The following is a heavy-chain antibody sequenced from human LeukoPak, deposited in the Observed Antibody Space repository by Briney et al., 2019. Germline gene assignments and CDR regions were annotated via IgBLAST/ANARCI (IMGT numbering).Heavy chain of an antibody. CDR3: AKGRIAARHLFDY. V-gene: IGHV3-66*01. CDR2: IYSGGST. CDR1: GFTVSSNY. Sequence: GGSLRLSCAASGFTVSSNYMSWVRQAPGKGLEWVSVIYSGGSTYYADSVKGRFTISRDNSKNTLYLQMNSLRAEDTAVYYCAKGRIAARHLFDYWGQGTLVTVSS. J-gene: IGHJ4*02. D-gene: IGHD6-6*01.